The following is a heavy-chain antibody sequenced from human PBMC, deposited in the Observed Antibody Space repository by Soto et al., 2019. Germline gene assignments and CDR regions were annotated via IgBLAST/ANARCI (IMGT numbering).Heavy chain of an antibody. J-gene: IGHJ5*02. CDR1: GGSISSYY. D-gene: IGHD2-2*01. CDR2: IYYSGST. V-gene: IGHV4-59*08. CDR3: ARLKPRSTSSSPRIDP. Sequence: SETLSLTCTVSGGSISSYYWSWIRQPPGKGLEWIGYIYYSGSTNYNPSLKSRVTISVDTSKNQFSLKLSSVTAADTAVYYCARLKPRSTSSSPRIDPWGQGTLVTVSS.